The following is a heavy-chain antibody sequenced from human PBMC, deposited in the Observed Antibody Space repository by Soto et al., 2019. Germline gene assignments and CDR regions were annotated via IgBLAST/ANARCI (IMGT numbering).Heavy chain of an antibody. CDR1: GGYISSYY. D-gene: IGHD3-10*01. J-gene: IGHJ4*02. CDR2: IYYSGST. V-gene: IGHV4-59*08. CDR3: ARHNYGSGSTYFDY. Sequence: PSETLPLTCTVSGGYISSYYWSWMRQPPGKGLEWIGYIYYSGSTNYNPSLKSRVTISVDTSKNQFSLKLNSMTAADTAVYYCARHNYGSGSTYFDYWGQGTLVTVSS.